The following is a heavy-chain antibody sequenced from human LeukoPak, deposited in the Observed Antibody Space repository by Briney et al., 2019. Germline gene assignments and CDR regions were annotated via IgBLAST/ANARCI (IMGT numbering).Heavy chain of an antibody. CDR3: ARDVTSGSYPY. Sequence: ASVKVSCKASGYTFTSYGISWVRQAPGQGLEWMGWISAYNGNTNYAQKPQGRVTMTTDKSTSTAYMELRSLRSDDTAVYYCARDVTSGSYPYWGQGTLVTVSS. CDR1: GYTFTSYG. J-gene: IGHJ4*02. D-gene: IGHD1-26*01. V-gene: IGHV1-18*01. CDR2: ISAYNGNT.